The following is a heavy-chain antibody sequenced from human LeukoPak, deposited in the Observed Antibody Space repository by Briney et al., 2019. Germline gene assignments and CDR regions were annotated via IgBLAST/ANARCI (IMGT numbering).Heavy chain of an antibody. D-gene: IGHD3-16*01. CDR1: GFTFDDYA. V-gene: IGHV3-9*01. Sequence: GGSLRLSCAASGFTFDDYAMHWVRQAPGKGLEWVSGISWNSGNMGYADSVKGRFTISRDNAKNTLYLQMNSLRAEDTAVYYCAKGPYDYVWGSLDFDYWGQGTLVTVSS. CDR3: AKGPYDYVWGSLDFDY. CDR2: ISWNSGNM. J-gene: IGHJ4*02.